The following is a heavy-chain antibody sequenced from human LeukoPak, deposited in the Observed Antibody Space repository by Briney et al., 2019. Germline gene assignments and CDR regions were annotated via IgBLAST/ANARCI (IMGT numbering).Heavy chain of an antibody. CDR3: ARDMGRITMVRGVTYGMDV. J-gene: IGHJ6*02. D-gene: IGHD3-10*01. CDR2: IIPIFGTA. V-gene: IGHV1-69*05. Sequence: GASVRVSCKASGGTFSSYAISWVRQAPGQGLEWMGGIIPIFGTANYAQKFQGRVTITTDESTSTAYMELSSLRSEDTAVYYCARDMGRITMVRGVTYGMDVWGQGTTVTVSS. CDR1: GGTFSSYA.